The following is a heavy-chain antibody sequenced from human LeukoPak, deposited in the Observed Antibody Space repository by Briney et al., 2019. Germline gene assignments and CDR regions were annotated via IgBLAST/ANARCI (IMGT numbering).Heavy chain of an antibody. J-gene: IGHJ4*02. CDR2: ISGSGGST. Sequence: GGSLRLSCAASGFTFSSYAMSWVRQAPGKGLEWVSAISGSGGSTYYADSVKGRFTISRDNAKNSLYLQMNSLRAEDTAVYYCARWYYYDSSGYSFDYWGQGTLVTVSS. CDR1: GFTFSSYA. V-gene: IGHV3-23*01. D-gene: IGHD3-22*01. CDR3: ARWYYYDSSGYSFDY.